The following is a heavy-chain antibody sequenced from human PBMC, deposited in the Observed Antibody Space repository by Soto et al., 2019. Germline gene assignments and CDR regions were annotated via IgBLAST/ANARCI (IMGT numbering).Heavy chain of an antibody. CDR3: ARLNRGRFLEWLSTHAPLDY. J-gene: IGHJ4*02. CDR2: IYYSGST. D-gene: IGHD3-3*01. Sequence: QLQLQESGPGLVKPSETLSLTCTVSGGSISSSSYYWGWIRQPPGKGLEWIGSIYYSGSTYYNPSLKSRVTISVDTSKNQFSLKLSSVTAADTAVYYCARLNRGRFLEWLSTHAPLDYWGQGTLVTVSS. V-gene: IGHV4-39*01. CDR1: GGSISSSSYY.